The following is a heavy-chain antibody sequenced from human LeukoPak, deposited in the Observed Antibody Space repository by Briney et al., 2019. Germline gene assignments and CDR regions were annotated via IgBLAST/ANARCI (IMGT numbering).Heavy chain of an antibody. CDR1: ELAFKNVW. D-gene: IGHD4-23*01. Sequence: GSLRLSCGASELAFKNVWMSWVRQAPGKGLEWVSVISNSGTTYYADSVKGRLTISRDNSRNTVYLQMNSLRAEDTAVYYCAGFGGNSFWGPGTLVTVSS. V-gene: IGHV3-66*01. CDR2: ISNSGTT. CDR3: AGFGGNSF. J-gene: IGHJ4*02.